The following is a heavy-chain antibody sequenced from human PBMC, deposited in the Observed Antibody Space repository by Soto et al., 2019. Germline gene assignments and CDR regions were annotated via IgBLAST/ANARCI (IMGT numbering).Heavy chain of an antibody. CDR1: GITFSDNG. CDR2: ISYDGSNQ. J-gene: IGHJ4*02. CDR3: AKDSRRSTVPLFDY. Sequence: PGGSLRLSCAASGITFSDNGMHWVRQAPGGSLEWLSFISYDGSNQYYADSVKGRFTISRDNSKNTLYLQMNSLRAEDTAVYYCAKDSRRSTVPLFDYWGQGTLVTVSS. V-gene: IGHV3-30*18. D-gene: IGHD4-17*01.